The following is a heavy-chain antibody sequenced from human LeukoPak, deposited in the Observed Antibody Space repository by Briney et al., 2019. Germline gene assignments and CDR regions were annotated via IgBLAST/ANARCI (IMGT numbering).Heavy chain of an antibody. D-gene: IGHD4-23*01. V-gene: IGHV3-23*01. J-gene: IGHJ4*02. CDR3: AKSLVRWAFDY. CDR1: GFTFSSYD. CDR2: LTTDGGST. Sequence: AGGSLRLSCAASGFTFSSYDMSWVRQALGEGLEWVSSLTTDGGSTQYADSVKGRFTISRDNSKNTLYLQMNSLRAEDTALYYCAKSLVRWAFDYWGQGILVTVSS.